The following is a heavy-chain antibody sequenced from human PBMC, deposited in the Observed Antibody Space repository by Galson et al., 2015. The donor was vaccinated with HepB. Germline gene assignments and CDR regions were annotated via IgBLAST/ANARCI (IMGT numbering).Heavy chain of an antibody. V-gene: IGHV3-11*06. D-gene: IGHD3-22*01. CDR2: ISGSSSST. Sequence: SLRLSCAGSGFNFSDYYMSWIRQAPGKGLEWVSYISGSSSSTKYAGSVKGRFSVSRDNAKKSLDLQMNNLRVEDTAIYHCARTHYASIGQVTFDYWGQGTLVTVAS. CDR3: ARTHYASIGQVTFDY. J-gene: IGHJ4*02. CDR1: GFNFSDYY.